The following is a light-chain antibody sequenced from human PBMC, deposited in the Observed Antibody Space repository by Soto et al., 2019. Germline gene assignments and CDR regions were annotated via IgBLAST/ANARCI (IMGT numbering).Light chain of an antibody. Sequence: QSVLTQPASVSGSPGQSITISCTGSSSDVGGNKYVSWYQQYPGKAPKLMICDVSNRPSGVSNRFSGSKSGNTASLTISGLQAEDEVDYYCSAFTGTTYVFGTGTKVTVL. CDR3: SAFTGTTYV. J-gene: IGLJ1*01. CDR2: DVS. CDR1: SSDVGGNKY. V-gene: IGLV2-14*01.